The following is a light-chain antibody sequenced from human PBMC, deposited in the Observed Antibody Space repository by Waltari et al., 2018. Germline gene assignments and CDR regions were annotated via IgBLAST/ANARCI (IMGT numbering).Light chain of an antibody. CDR2: AAS. J-gene: IGKJ3*01. V-gene: IGKV1-9*01. CDR3: QQFHTFT. CDR1: QGSTNY. Sequence: DIQLTQAPSFLSASVGDRVSIACRASQGSTNYLAWYQQKPGKAPKLLIYAASTLQSGVPARFSGSGSGTDFTLTISSLQPEDFATYYCQQFHTFTFGPGTKVDIK.